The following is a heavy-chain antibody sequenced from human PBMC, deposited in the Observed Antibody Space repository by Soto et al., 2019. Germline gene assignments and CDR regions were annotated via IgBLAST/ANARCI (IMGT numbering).Heavy chain of an antibody. D-gene: IGHD6-6*01. V-gene: IGHV5-10-1*01. Sequence: GESLKISCKGSGYSFTSYWISWVRQMPGKGLEWMGRIDPSDSYTNYSPSFQGHVTISADKSISPAYLQWSSLKASDTAMYYCARHKIQPKGARPPKYYYYGMGDWGQGTTVTVSS. CDR1: GYSFTSYW. J-gene: IGHJ6*02. CDR3: ARHKIQPKGARPPKYYYYGMGD. CDR2: IDPSDSYT.